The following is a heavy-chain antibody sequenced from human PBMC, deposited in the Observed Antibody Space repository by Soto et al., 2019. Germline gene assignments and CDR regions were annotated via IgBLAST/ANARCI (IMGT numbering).Heavy chain of an antibody. D-gene: IGHD2-2*01. Sequence: GGSLRLSCAASGFTFSSYNMNWVRQAPGKGLELVSTISASGGSTYYADSVKGRFTVSRDNSKNTLYLQMNSLRAEDTAVYYCAKSVVPAAPTYFDYWGQGTLVTVSS. CDR2: ISASGGST. CDR3: AKSVVPAAPTYFDY. V-gene: IGHV3-23*01. J-gene: IGHJ4*02. CDR1: GFTFSSYN.